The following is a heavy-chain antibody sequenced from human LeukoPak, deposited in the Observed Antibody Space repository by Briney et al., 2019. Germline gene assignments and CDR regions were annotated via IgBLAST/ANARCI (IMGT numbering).Heavy chain of an antibody. CDR2: IRYDGSYQ. V-gene: IGHV3-30*02. D-gene: IGHD6-13*01. CDR3: ARVRGASSSSWYFDY. J-gene: IGHJ4*02. CDR1: GFTFTAHG. Sequence: PGGSLRLSCAASGFTFTAHGMDWVRQAPGKGLESVATIRYDGSYQWYAESVKGRFTISRDNSKNTLYLQMNSLRAEDTAVYYCARVRGASSSSWYFDYWGQGTLVTVSS.